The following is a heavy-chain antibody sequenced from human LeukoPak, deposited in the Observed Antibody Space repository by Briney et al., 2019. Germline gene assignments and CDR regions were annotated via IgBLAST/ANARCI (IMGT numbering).Heavy chain of an antibody. CDR2: IRSDGSNK. J-gene: IGHJ4*02. CDR3: ARDKGNTCIDN. Sequence: GGSLRLSCAASGISFSTSGMHWVRQSPGKGLEWVTFIRSDGSNKYYAESVKGRCTISRDNSKNMVYLQMDRLRGEDTAVYYCARDKGNTCIDNWGQGTLITVSS. V-gene: IGHV3-30*02. CDR1: GISFSTSG.